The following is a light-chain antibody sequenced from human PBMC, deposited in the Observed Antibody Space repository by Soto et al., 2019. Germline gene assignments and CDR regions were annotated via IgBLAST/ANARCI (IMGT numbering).Light chain of an antibody. J-gene: IGKJ4*01. Sequence: EIVMTQSPATLSVSPGERATLSCRASQGIGVTLAWYQQKPGQTPRLLIYNAVTRATGVPARFSGSGSGTDFTLTINSLQSEDFAVYYWQRYNDWPLTFGGGTKVDIK. CDR1: QGIGVT. CDR3: QRYNDWPLT. V-gene: IGKV3-15*01. CDR2: NAV.